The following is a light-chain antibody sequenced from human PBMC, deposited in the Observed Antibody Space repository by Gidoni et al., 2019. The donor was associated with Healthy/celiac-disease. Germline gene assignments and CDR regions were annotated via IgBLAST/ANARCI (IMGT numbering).Light chain of an antibody. CDR1: QSVSSN. V-gene: IGKV3-15*01. CDR3: QQYNNWPPWT. Sequence: EIVMTQSPATLSVSPGERATLSCRASQSVSSNLAWYQQKPGQAPRLLIYGASTRATGIPARFSGSGSGREFTLTISSLQSEEFAVYYCQQYNNWPPWTFXQXTKVEIK. J-gene: IGKJ1*01. CDR2: GAS.